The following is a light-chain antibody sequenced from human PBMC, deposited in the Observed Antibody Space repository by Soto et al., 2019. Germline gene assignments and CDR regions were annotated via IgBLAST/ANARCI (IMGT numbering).Light chain of an antibody. J-gene: IGKJ1*01. CDR3: HQYNNWRT. CDR1: QSVSSN. Sequence: ERVMTQSPATLSVSPGERSTLSCRASQSVSSNLAWYQQKPCQAPRLLIYAASTRAAGIPARLSGSGSGTDFTLTISSLQSEDFAVYYCHQYNNWRTFGQGTKVDIK. V-gene: IGKV3-15*01. CDR2: AAS.